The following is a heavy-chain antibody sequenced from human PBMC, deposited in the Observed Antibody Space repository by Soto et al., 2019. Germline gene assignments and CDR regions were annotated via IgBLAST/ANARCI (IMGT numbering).Heavy chain of an antibody. V-gene: IGHV3-33*06. J-gene: IGHJ4*02. CDR3: AKEGPDFWGGSPFDY. D-gene: IGHD3-3*01. Sequence: GGSMRLSCAASGFTFSSYGMHWVRQAPGKGLEWVAVIWCSGGRKYYAAAVKGRFTTSRDNSQNTVYLQLSGLRAEDTAVYYCAKEGPDFWGGSPFDYWGQGTLVTVSS. CDR2: IWCSGGRK. CDR1: GFTFSSYG.